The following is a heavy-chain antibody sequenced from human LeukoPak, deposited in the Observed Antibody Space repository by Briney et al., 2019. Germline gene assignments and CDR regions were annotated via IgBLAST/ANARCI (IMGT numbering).Heavy chain of an antibody. J-gene: IGHJ4*02. Sequence: SQTLSLTCAISGDSVSSNSAAWNWLRQSPSRGLEWLGRTYYRSKWYNDYAVSVKSRITINPDTSKNQFSLQLNSVTPEDTAVYYCARDRQRSGGSYSRRDPGFDYWGQGTLVTVSS. CDR3: ARDRQRSGGSYSRRDPGFDY. V-gene: IGHV6-1*01. CDR1: GDSVSSNSAA. D-gene: IGHD1-26*01. CDR2: TYYRSKWYN.